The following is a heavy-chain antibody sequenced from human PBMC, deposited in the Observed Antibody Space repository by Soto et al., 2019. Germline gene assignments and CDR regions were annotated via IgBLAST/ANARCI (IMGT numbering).Heavy chain of an antibody. V-gene: IGHV3-23*01. CDR1: GFTFSTYA. J-gene: IGHJ3*02. CDR3: AKSRGREAFEI. CDR2: ISGSGGST. Sequence: EVQLLESGGGLVQPGGSLRLSCAASGFTFSTYALTWVRQAPGKGLEWVSFISGSGGSTYYADSVKGRFTISRDNFKNTLYLQMNSLRAADTAVYYCAKSRGREAFEIWGQGTMVTVSS.